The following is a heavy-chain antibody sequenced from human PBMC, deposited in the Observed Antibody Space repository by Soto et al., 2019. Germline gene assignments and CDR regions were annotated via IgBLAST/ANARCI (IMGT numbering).Heavy chain of an antibody. CDR2: ISYDGSNK. J-gene: IGHJ4*02. V-gene: IGHV3-30*18. CDR1: GFTFSSYG. Sequence: QVQLVESGGGVVQPGRSLRLSCAASGFTFSSYGMHWVRQAPGKGLEWVAVISYDGSNKYYADSVKGRFTISRDNSKNTLYLQMNSPRAEDTAVYYCAKEGLRWLQSYYFDYWGQGTLVTVSS. CDR3: AKEGLRWLQSYYFDY. D-gene: IGHD5-12*01.